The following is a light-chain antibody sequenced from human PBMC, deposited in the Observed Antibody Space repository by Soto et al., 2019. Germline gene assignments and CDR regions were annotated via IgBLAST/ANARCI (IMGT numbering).Light chain of an antibody. V-gene: IGKV3-15*01. Sequence: EVVMTQSPATLSVSPGERATLSCRASQSLGSNLAWYRQKPGQAPTLLIYGASTRATGVPARFSGSGSGTEFTLTISSLQSEDCAVYYCQQYNNWPAWTFGQGTKVEIK. CDR2: GAS. CDR3: QQYNNWPAWT. J-gene: IGKJ1*01. CDR1: QSLGSN.